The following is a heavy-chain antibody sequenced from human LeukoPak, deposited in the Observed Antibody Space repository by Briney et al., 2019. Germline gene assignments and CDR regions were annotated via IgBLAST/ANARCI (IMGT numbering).Heavy chain of an antibody. CDR1: GFTFSRYA. V-gene: IGHV3-30-3*01. CDR2: ISYDGSNE. Sequence: PGRSLILSCAASGFTFSRYAMHWVRQAPGKGLEWVAVISYDGSNEYYAESVKGRFTISRDSSENTLYLEMNSLRVEDTAVYYCARVGYYSSGPFSYFDYWGQGTLVTVSS. CDR3: ARVGYYSSGPFSYFDY. D-gene: IGHD3-10*01. J-gene: IGHJ4*02.